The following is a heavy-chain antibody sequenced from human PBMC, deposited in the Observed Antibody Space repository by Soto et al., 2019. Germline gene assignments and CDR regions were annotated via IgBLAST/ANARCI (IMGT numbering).Heavy chain of an antibody. V-gene: IGHV4-39*01. CDR3: ARHLSSSWFYYYYGMDV. CDR1: GGSISSSSYY. Sequence: PSETLSLTCTVSGGSISSSSYYWGWIRQPPGKGLEWIGSIYYSGSTYYNPSLKSRVTISVDTSKNQFSLKLSSVTAADTAVYYCARHLSSSWFYYYYGMDVWGQGTTVTVSS. J-gene: IGHJ6*02. D-gene: IGHD6-13*01. CDR2: IYYSGST.